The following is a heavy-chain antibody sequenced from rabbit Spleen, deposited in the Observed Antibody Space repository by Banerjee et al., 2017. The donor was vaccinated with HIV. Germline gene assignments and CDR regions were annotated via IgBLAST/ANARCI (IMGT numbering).Heavy chain of an antibody. V-gene: IGHV1S45*01. CDR1: GFSFSNKAV. J-gene: IGHJ4*01. Sequence: QEQLKESGGGLVQPGGSLKVSCIASGFSFSNKAVMCWVRQAPGKGLEWIACINAVTGKAVYASWAKGRFTFSKTSSTTVTLQMTSLTGADTATYFCARGLGGGDGFHLWGPGTLVTVS. CDR3: ARGLGGGDGFHL. D-gene: IGHD2-1*01. CDR2: INAVTGKA.